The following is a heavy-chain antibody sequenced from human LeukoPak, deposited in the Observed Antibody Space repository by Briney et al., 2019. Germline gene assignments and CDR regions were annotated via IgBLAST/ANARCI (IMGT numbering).Heavy chain of an antibody. J-gene: IGHJ6*02. CDR3: AKGNLQYYYAMDV. Sequence: GRSLRLSCAASGFTFSSYGMHWVRQAPGKGLEWVAVIWYDGSNKYYADSVKGRFTISRDNSKNTLYLQMNSLRAEDTAVYYCAKGNLQYYYAMDVWGQGTTVTVSS. V-gene: IGHV3-33*06. CDR1: GFTFSSYG. D-gene: IGHD1-14*01. CDR2: IWYDGSNK.